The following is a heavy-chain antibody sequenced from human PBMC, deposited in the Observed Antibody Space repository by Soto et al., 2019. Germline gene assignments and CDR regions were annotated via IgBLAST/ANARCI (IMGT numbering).Heavy chain of an antibody. V-gene: IGHV3-21*05. J-gene: IGHJ3*02. Sequence: PGGSQRLSCAASGFTFSTYSMNRFRQAQGKGLEWVSYISSSSSYIYYADSVKGRFTISRDNAKNSLYLQMNSLRAEDTAVYYCARVRSPNGCSGGRCYPCLLGPSDAFDIWGQGTMVTVSS. D-gene: IGHD2-15*01. CDR3: ARVRSPNGCSGGRCYPCLLGPSDAFDI. CDR1: GFTFSTYS. CDR2: ISSSSSYI.